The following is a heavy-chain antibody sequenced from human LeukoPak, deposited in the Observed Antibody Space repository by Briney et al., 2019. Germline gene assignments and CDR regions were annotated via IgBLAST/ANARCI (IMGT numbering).Heavy chain of an antibody. CDR1: GFTFISYA. V-gene: IGHV3-30*04. D-gene: IGHD5-24*01. Sequence: GSLSLSCAASGFTFISYAMHWVRQAPGKGLEWVAVISYDGSNKYYADSVKGRFTISRDNSKNKLYLQMNSLRAEDTAVYYCARDIGGWLHHDAFDVWGQGTMVTVSS. J-gene: IGHJ3*01. CDR3: ARDIGGWLHHDAFDV. CDR2: ISYDGSNK.